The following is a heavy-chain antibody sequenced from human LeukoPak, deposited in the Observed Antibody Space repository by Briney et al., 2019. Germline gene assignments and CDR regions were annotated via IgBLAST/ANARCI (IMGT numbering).Heavy chain of an antibody. CDR1: GYSISSSNW. Sequence: SDTLSLTCAVSGYSISSSNWWGWVRQPPGKGLEWIGYIYYSGSTYYSPSLKGRVTMSIDTSKNQFSLKLSSVTAVDTAVYYCASVSARPDYYFDSWGQGTLVTVSS. CDR3: ASVSARPDYYFDS. CDR2: IYYSGST. J-gene: IGHJ4*02. D-gene: IGHD6-6*01. V-gene: IGHV4-28*01.